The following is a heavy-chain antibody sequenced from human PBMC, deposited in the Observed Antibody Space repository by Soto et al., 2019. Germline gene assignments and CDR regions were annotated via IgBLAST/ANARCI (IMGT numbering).Heavy chain of an antibody. Sequence: CVLKKTNKGLEWVAVISYDGSNKYYEDSVKGRLTISRDNSKNTLYLQMNSLRAEDTAVYYCGKEGTKAMDTFDYWGQGTLVTVYS. V-gene: IGHV3-30*18. CDR2: ISYDGSNK. D-gene: IGHD5-18*01. J-gene: IGHJ4*02. CDR3: GKEGTKAMDTFDY.